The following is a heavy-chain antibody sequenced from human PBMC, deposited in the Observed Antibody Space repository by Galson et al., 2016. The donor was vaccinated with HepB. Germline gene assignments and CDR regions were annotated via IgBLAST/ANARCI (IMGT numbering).Heavy chain of an antibody. V-gene: IGHV3-74*01. Sequence: WMHWVRQTPGKGLVWVSRINADGTATGYADSVKGRFTISRDDAKNTLYLQMNTLRVEDTAVYYCTRETRWYFDLWGRGTLLTVSS. CDR2: INADGTAT. CDR1: W. J-gene: IGHJ2*01. CDR3: TRETRWYFDL.